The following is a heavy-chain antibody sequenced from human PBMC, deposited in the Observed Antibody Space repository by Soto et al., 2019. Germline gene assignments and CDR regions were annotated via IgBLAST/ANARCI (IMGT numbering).Heavy chain of an antibody. J-gene: IGHJ6*03. Sequence: EVLLVESGGGLVQPDRPLRLSCAASGFNFENYAMHWVRQAPGKGLEWVSGISWNSGQLDYAGSVRGRFTISRDNGKNSLYLEMNSLRPDDTALYFCAKDKSTGKYSYYRYMDVWGRGTTVIVSS. CDR1: GFNFENYA. D-gene: IGHD4-17*01. CDR2: ISWNSGQL. V-gene: IGHV3-9*01. CDR3: AKDKSTGKYSYYRYMDV.